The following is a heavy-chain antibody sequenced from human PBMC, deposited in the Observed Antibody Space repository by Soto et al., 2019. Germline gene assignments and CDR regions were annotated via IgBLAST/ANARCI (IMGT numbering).Heavy chain of an antibody. D-gene: IGHD4-17*01. Sequence: GASVKVSCKASGYTFTSYAVHWVRQAPGQGLEWMGWISAYNGNTNYAQKIQGRVTMTTDTSTSTAYMELRSLRSDDTAVYYCARKGVGVTTGLGEAFDIWGQGTMVTVSS. J-gene: IGHJ3*02. CDR1: GYTFTSYA. CDR2: ISAYNGNT. CDR3: ARKGVGVTTGLGEAFDI. V-gene: IGHV1-18*01.